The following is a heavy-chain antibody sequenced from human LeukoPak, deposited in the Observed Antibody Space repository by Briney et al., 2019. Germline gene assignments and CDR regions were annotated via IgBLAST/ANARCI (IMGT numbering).Heavy chain of an antibody. CDR1: GFTFSSYA. V-gene: IGHV3-30*04. CDR2: ISYDGSNK. Sequence: GRSLRLSCAASGFTFSSYAMHWVHQAPAKGLERVAVISYDGSNKYYADSVKGRFTISRDNSKNTLYLQMNSLRAEDTAVYYCARGSGNDLLDYWGQGTLVTVSS. J-gene: IGHJ4*02. CDR3: ARGSGNDLLDY. D-gene: IGHD3-10*01.